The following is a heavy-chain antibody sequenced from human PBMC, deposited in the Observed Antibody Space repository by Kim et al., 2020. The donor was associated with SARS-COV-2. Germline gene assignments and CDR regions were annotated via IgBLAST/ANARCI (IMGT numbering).Heavy chain of an antibody. CDR3: ASWGNSGSY. CDR2: SAI. D-gene: IGHD1-26*01. V-gene: IGHV3-11*01. Sequence: SAIYVTGSVKGRFTSARDNAKNSLYLQMNSLRAEDTAVYYCASWGNSGSYWGQGTLVTVSS. J-gene: IGHJ4*02.